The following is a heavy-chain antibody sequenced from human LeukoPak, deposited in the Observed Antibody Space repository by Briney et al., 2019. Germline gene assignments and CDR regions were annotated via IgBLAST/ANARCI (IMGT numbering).Heavy chain of an antibody. CDR3: AKDRVYYGSGSYYYFDY. V-gene: IGHV3-30*02. CDR2: IRYDGSNK. D-gene: IGHD3-10*01. J-gene: IGHJ4*02. CDR1: GFTFSNYN. Sequence: GGSLRLSCAASGFTFSNYNMNWVRQAPGKGLEWVAFIRYDGSNKYYADSVKGRFTISRDNSKNTLYLQMNSLRAEDTAVYYCAKDRVYYGSGSYYYFDYWGQGTLVTVSS.